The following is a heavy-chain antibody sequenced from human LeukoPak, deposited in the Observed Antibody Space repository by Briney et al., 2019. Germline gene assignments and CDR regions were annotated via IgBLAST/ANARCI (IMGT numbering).Heavy chain of an antibody. CDR2: IYYSGST. J-gene: IGHJ4*02. V-gene: IGHV4-59*02. CDR3: ARGLAPENYYDSSGYYPGY. Sequence: SETLSLTCTVTDGSVSGYYWNWIRQPPGKGLEWIGYIYYSGSTNYNPSLKSRVTISVDTSKNQFSLKLSSVTAADTAVYYCARGLAPENYYDSSGYYPGYWGQGTLVTVSS. D-gene: IGHD3-22*01. CDR1: DGSVSGYY.